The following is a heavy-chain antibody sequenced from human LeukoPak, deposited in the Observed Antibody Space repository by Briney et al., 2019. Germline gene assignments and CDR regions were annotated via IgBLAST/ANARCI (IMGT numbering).Heavy chain of an antibody. D-gene: IGHD2/OR15-2a*01. J-gene: IGHJ4*02. CDR1: GFSFEHYV. CDR2: ISSGSTYL. V-gene: IGHV3-21*01. Sequence: GGSLRLSCAASGFSFEHYVMFWVRQAPGKGLEWVSSISSGSTYLYYAESMKGRFTISRDNARNSLYLQMNSLRPEDTALYYCATWTLSTTTRGDFFDYWGQGTLVTVSS. CDR3: ATWTLSTTTRGDFFDY.